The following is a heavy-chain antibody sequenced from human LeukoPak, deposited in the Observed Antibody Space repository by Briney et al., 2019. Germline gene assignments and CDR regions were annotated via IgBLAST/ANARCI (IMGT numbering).Heavy chain of an antibody. CDR3: ARRERLGYSYGRGTRDV. CDR1: GFIFSSNY. D-gene: IGHD5-18*01. V-gene: IGHV3-66*01. CDR2: LDSPGNT. Sequence: GGSLRLSRVASGFIFSSNYMSWVRQAPGKGLEWVSLLDSPGNTYYAYSVKGRLTISKDNSKNTLYFQMNSLRAEGTAVYYCARRERLGYSYGRGTRDVGGQGTGLSVS. J-gene: IGHJ3*01.